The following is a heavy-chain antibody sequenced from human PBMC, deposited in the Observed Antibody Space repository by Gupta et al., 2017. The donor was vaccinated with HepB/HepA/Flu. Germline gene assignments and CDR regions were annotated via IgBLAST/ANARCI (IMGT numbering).Heavy chain of an antibody. J-gene: IGHJ5*02. CDR3: ARPYYDFWSGYYTGWFDP. Sequence: QLQLQESGPGLVKLSETPSLTCTVSGGSISSSSYYWGWIRQPPGKGLEWIGSIYYSGSTYYNPSLKSRVTISVDTSKNQFSLKLSSVTAADTAVYYCARPYYDFWSGYYTGWFDPWGQGTLVTVSS. CDR1: GGSISSSSYY. V-gene: IGHV4-39*01. D-gene: IGHD3-3*01. CDR2: IYYSGST.